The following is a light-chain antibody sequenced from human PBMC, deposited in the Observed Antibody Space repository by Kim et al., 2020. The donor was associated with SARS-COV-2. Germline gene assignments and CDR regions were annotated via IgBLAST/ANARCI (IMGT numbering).Light chain of an antibody. CDR3: QVWDNSTDHWV. Sequence: PGGTARRSGGGGNFGSKIVHWYQQRPGQAPVLVIYYDRERPSRIPERISGSKSGNTATLTISRVEAGDEADYYCQVWDNSTDHWVFGGGTQLTVL. J-gene: IGLJ3*02. CDR1: NFGSKI. CDR2: YDR. V-gene: IGLV3-21*04.